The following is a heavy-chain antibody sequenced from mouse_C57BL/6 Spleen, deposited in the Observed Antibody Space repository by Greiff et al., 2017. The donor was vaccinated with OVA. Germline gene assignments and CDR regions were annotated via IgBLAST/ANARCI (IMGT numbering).Heavy chain of an antibody. Sequence: QVQLKESGPELVKPGDSVKISCKASGYAFSSSWMNWVKQRPGKGLEWIGRIYPGDGDTNYIGKFKGKATLTADKSSSTAYMRLSSLPSEDSAVYLCDRGAYGNYPFAYWGQGTLVTVSA. CDR2: IYPGDGDT. V-gene: IGHV1-82*01. D-gene: IGHD2-1*01. CDR1: GYAFSSSW. CDR3: DRGAYGNYPFAY. J-gene: IGHJ3*01.